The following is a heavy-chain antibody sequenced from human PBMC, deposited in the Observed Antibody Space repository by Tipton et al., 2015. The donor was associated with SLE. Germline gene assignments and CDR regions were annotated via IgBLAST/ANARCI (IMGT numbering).Heavy chain of an antibody. CDR2: IYYSGST. V-gene: IGHV4-31*03. CDR1: GGSISSGGYY. Sequence: TLSLTCTVSGGSISSGGYYWSWIRQHPGKGLEWIGYIYYSGSTYYSPSLKSRVTISVDTSKNQFSLKLSSVTAADTAVYYCARDTSGEGYFDYWGQGTLVTVSS. D-gene: IGHD7-27*01. J-gene: IGHJ4*02. CDR3: ARDTSGEGYFDY.